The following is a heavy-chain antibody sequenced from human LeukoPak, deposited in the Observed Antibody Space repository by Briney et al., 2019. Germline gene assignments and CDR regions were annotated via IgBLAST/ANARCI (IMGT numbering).Heavy chain of an antibody. CDR3: ARDHRYAFDN. CDR2: IGISSGNT. Sequence: PGGSLRLSCAASGFTCIDYSMNWVRQAPGKGLKWISYIGISSGNTKYAASVKGRFTISRDKARNSLYLQKNSLRVEDTAVYYCARDHRYAFDNWGHGTLVTVSS. J-gene: IGHJ4*01. D-gene: IGHD5-12*01. CDR1: GFTCIDYS. V-gene: IGHV3-48*01.